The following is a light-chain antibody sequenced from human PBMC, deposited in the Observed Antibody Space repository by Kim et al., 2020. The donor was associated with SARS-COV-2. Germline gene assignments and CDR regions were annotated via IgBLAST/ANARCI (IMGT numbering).Light chain of an antibody. CDR3: KVWDRTSDRV. V-gene: IGLV3-21*04. CDR2: YDS. CDR1: NSGAKS. Sequence: APGKTASINCGGDNSGAKSVHWYQQKPGQAPVVVIYYDSGRPSGIPERFSGSNSGNTATLTISRVEAGDEADYYCKVWDRTSDRVFGGGTQLTVL. J-gene: IGLJ3*02.